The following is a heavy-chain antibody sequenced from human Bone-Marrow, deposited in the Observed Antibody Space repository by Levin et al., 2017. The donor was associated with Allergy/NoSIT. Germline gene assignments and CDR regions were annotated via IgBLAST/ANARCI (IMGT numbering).Heavy chain of an antibody. V-gene: IGHV1-8*01. CDR2: INPSGGGT. CDR3: SRGRYTGSDWYLDL. CDR1: GYTFISDD. Sequence: ASVKVSCKASGYTFISDDINWVRQAPGQGLEWMGWINPSGGGTGYVQKFQDRVTMTSNTSIDTVYMELTSLTFDDTAVYFWSRGRYTGSDWYLDLWGRGSLVTVSS. J-gene: IGHJ2*01. D-gene: IGHD5-24*01.